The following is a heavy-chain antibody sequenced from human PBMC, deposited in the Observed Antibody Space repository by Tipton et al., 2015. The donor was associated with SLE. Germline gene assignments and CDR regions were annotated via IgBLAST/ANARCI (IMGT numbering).Heavy chain of an antibody. CDR3: ARPLAGGIDY. CDR1: GGSISSSRYY. CDR2: IYHSGTA. Sequence: TLSLTCTVSGGSISSSRYYWGWIRQPPGKGLEWIGSIYHSGTAYYNPSLKSRVTISVDTSKNQFSLKLSSVTVADTAVYYCARPLAGGIDYWGQGTLVTVSS. D-gene: IGHD6-19*01. J-gene: IGHJ4*02. V-gene: IGHV4-39*07.